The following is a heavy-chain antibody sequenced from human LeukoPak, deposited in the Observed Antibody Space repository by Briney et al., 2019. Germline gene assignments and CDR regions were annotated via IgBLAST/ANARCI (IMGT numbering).Heavy chain of an antibody. CDR1: GFTFSSYG. Sequence: GGSLRLSCAASGFTFSSYGRHWVRQAPGKGLEWVAVISYDGSNKYYADSVKGRFTISRDNSKNTLYLQMNSLRAEDTAVYYCAKDGRVLRYFDWLSNDDNWFDPWGQGTLVTVSS. CDR2: ISYDGSNK. CDR3: AKDGRVLRYFDWLSNDDNWFDP. D-gene: IGHD3-9*01. V-gene: IGHV3-30*18. J-gene: IGHJ5*02.